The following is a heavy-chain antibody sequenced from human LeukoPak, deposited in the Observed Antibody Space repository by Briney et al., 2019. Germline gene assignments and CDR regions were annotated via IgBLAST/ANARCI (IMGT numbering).Heavy chain of an antibody. J-gene: IGHJ4*02. V-gene: IGHV3-30*18. CDR1: GFTFSGCA. CDR2: TSNDGNNK. CDR3: AKDADPVYDYVWGSYRAFDY. Sequence: GGSLRLSCAASGFTFSGCAFHWVRQAPGKGLEWVAITSNDGNNKYYADSVKGRFTLSRDNSKNTLHLQMNSLRAEDTAVYYCAKDADPVYDYVWGSYRAFDYWGQGTLVTVSS. D-gene: IGHD3-16*02.